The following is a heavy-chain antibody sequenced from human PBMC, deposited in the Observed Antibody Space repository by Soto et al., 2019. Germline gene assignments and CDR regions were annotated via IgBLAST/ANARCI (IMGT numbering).Heavy chain of an antibody. CDR1: GFTFSSYA. V-gene: IGHV3-30-3*01. CDR3: ARESEQWLNNRAEYFQH. CDR2: ISYDGSNK. J-gene: IGHJ1*01. D-gene: IGHD6-19*01. Sequence: VESGGGVVQPGRSLRLSCAASGFTFSSYAMHWVRQAPGKGLEWVAVISYDGSNKYYADSVKGRFTISRDNSKNTLYVQMNSLRAEDTAVYYCARESEQWLNNRAEYFQHWGQGTLVTVSS.